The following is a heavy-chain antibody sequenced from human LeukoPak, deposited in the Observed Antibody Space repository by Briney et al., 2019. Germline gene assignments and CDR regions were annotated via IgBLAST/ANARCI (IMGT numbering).Heavy chain of an antibody. CDR1: GGSISSYY. CDR2: IYYSGST. CDR3: AATHPYYYDSSGYYDY. V-gene: IGHV4-59*01. D-gene: IGHD3-22*01. Sequence: SETLSLTCTVSGGSISSYYWSWIRQPPGKGLEWIGYIYYSGSTNYNPSLKSRVTISVDTSKNQFSLKLSSVTAADTAVYYCAATHPYYYDSSGYYDYWGQGTLVTVSS. J-gene: IGHJ4*02.